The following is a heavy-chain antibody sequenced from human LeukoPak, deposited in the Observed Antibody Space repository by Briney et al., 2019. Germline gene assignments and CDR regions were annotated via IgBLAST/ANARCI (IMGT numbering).Heavy chain of an antibody. CDR3: AKEGVMITFGGVIVA. J-gene: IGHJ5*02. V-gene: IGHV3-7*03. Sequence: GGSLRLSCAASGFTFSSYWMSWVRQAPGKGLEWVANIKQDGSEKYYVDSVRGRFTISRDNAKNSLYLQMNSLRAEDTAVYYCAKEGVMITFGGVIVAWGQGTLVTVPS. CDR1: GFTFSSYW. D-gene: IGHD3-16*02. CDR2: IKQDGSEK.